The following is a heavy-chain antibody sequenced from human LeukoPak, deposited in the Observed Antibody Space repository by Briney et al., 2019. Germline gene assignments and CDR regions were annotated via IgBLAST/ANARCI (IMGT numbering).Heavy chain of an antibody. Sequence: GGSLRLSCAASGFAFSSYAMSWVRQAPGKGLEWVSAISGSGGSTYYAHSVMGRFTISRDNSKNTLYLQMNSLRAEDTAVYYCARTDFDSDYWGQGTLVTVSS. CDR1: GFAFSSYA. V-gene: IGHV3-23*01. CDR2: ISGSGGST. CDR3: ARTDFDSDY. D-gene: IGHD3-3*01. J-gene: IGHJ4*02.